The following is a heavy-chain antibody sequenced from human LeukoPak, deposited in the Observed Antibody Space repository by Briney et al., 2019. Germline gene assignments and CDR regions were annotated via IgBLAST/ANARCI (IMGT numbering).Heavy chain of an antibody. Sequence: PGGSLRLSCAASGFTFSSFWMTWVRRAPGKGLEWVATIKRDGSEKYYVDSVEGRFTISRDNAKNSLYLQMNSLRAEETAVYYCAREGRELAYCSGSTCYSSGPIDSWGQGTLVTVSS. D-gene: IGHD2-2*02. J-gene: IGHJ4*02. CDR1: GFTFSSFW. CDR3: AREGRELAYCSGSTCYSSGPIDS. V-gene: IGHV3-7*01. CDR2: IKRDGSEK.